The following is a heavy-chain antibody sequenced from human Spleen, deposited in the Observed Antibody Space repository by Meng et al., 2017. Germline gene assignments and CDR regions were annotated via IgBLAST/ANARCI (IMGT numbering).Heavy chain of an antibody. CDR2: ISSSSSYI. CDR1: GFTFSSYN. D-gene: IGHD6-19*01. V-gene: IGHV3-21*04. CDR3: AKDSDSSGWIDAFDI. J-gene: IGHJ3*02. Sequence: GESLKISCAASGFTFSSYNMNWVRQAPGKGLEWVSSISSSSSYIYYADSAKGRFTISRDNSKNTLYLQINSLRAEDTAIYYCAKDSDSSGWIDAFDIWGQGTMVTVSS.